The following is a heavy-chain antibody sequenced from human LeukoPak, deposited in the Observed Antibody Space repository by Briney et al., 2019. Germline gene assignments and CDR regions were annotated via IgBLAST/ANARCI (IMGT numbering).Heavy chain of an antibody. V-gene: IGHV3-7*02. CDR3: ASVGWLRFDI. CDR2: IDQDGSEK. Sequence: PLGSPRLSCAASRFTFSAVSMSSVSQAPGERLEWVSNIDQDGSEKYYVDSVKGRFTISRDNAKNSLYLQMNSLRAEDTAVYYCASVGWLRFDIWGQGTMVTVSS. CDR1: RFTFSAVS. D-gene: IGHD5-12*01. J-gene: IGHJ3*02.